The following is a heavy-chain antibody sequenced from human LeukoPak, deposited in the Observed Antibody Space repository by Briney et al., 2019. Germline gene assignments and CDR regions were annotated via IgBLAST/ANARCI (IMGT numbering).Heavy chain of an antibody. CDR2: ISSSSSHT. D-gene: IGHD3-10*01. J-gene: IGHJ4*02. V-gene: IGHV3-11*06. Sequence: GGSLRLSCAASGFTFTDHYMTWIRQAPGKGLEWVSYISSSSSHTNYADSVKGRFTISRDNAKNSLYLQMSSLRAEDTAVYYCARDGKGRNRIGYYFDYWGQGTLVTVSS. CDR1: GFTFTDHY. CDR3: ARDGKGRNRIGYYFDY.